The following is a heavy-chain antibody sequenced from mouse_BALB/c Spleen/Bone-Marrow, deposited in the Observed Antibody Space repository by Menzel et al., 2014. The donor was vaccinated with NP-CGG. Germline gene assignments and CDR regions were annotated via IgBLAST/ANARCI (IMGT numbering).Heavy chain of an antibody. CDR1: GYTFTDRA. CDR3: ARDGDYDEGYAMDY. CDR2: ISPGHDNV. Sequence: VKLLESDAELVKPGASVMISCKASGYTFTDRAIHWVKQKPEQGLEWIGYISPGHDNVKDNEKFKGKATLSADESSSTAYMLHSSLTSDDSAVYFCARDGDYDEGYAMDYWGQGTSVTVSS. V-gene: IGHV1S53*01. D-gene: IGHD2-4*01. J-gene: IGHJ4*01.